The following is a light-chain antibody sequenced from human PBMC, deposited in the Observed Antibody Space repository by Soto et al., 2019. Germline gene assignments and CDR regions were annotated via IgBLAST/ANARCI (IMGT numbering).Light chain of an antibody. V-gene: IGLV1-36*01. CDR1: SSNIGNNA. CDR3: VAWDDSLNGWV. Sequence: QSVLTQPPSVSEAPRQRVTISCSGSSSNIGNNAVIWYQQLPAKAPKLLIYNDDLLPSGVSDRFSGSKSGTSASLAISGQQSEDEADYYCVAWDDSLNGWVFGGGTKVTVL. CDR2: NDD. J-gene: IGLJ3*02.